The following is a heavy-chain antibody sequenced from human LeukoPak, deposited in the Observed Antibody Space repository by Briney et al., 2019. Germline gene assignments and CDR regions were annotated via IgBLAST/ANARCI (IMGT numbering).Heavy chain of an antibody. CDR3: AKRGVCLGGTYSGLFDY. V-gene: IGHV3-23*01. D-gene: IGHD1-26*01. CDR1: GFTFSNYV. J-gene: IGHJ4*02. Sequence: GVSLPLSCAASGFTFSNYVLSWVRQAPGKGLEWVSAINENGDAKEYADPVQRGFTNYRNNYRNTLYLQMNSLRAEDTADYYCAKRGVCLGGTYSGLFDYWGQGILVSVSS. CDR2: INENGDAK.